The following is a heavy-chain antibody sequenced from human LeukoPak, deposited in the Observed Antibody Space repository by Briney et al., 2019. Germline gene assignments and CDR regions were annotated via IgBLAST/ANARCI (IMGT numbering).Heavy chain of an antibody. CDR1: GFTFSSYS. J-gene: IGHJ6*04. CDR3: ARDTYYDILTGPSRLDV. V-gene: IGHV3-21*01. D-gene: IGHD3-9*01. Sequence: GGSLRLSCAASGFTFSSYSMNWVRQAPGKGLEWVSSIGSSSSYIYYADSVKGRFTISRDNAKNSLYLQMNSLRAEDTAVYYCARDTYYDILTGPSRLDVWGKGTKVTVSS. CDR2: IGSSSSYI.